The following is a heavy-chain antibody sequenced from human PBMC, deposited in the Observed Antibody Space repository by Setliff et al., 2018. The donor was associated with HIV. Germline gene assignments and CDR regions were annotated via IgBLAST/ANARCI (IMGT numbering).Heavy chain of an antibody. Sequence: LSLTCTVSGASISSHNYYWGWIRQSPGKGLEWIASIRSSGDTYYNPSLQSRVIISVDTSNNQTSLKLTSVTAADTAVYYCTIPASSLAPDWGRGTQVTVS. CDR2: IRSSGDT. CDR1: GASISSHNYY. V-gene: IGHV4-39*01. CDR3: TIPASSLAPD. J-gene: IGHJ4*02.